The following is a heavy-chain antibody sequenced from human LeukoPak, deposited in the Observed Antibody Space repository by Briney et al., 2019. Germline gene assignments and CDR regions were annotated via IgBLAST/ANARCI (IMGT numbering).Heavy chain of an antibody. CDR1: GGSISSYY. CDR3: ASLDYDFWSGNYSGGY. D-gene: IGHD3-3*01. V-gene: IGHV4-59*01. CDR2: IYYSGST. J-gene: IGHJ4*02. Sequence: PSETLSLTCTVSGGSISSYYWSWIRQPPGKGLEWIGYIYYSGSTNYNPSLKSRVTISVDTSKNQFSLKLSSVTAADTAVYYCASLDYDFWSGNYSGGYWGQGTLVTVSS.